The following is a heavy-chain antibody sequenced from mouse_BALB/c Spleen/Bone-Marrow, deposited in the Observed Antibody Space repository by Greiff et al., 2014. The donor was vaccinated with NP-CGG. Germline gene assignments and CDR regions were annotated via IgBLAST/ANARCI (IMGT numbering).Heavy chain of an antibody. CDR2: INPYNDGT. CDR3: ARYGFYAMDY. D-gene: IGHD2-2*01. CDR1: GYTFTSYV. Sequence: LEESGPELVKPGASVKMSCKASGYTFTSYVMHWVKQKPGQGLEWIGYINPYNDGTKYNEKFKGKATLASDKSSSTAYMELSSLTSEDSAVYYCARYGFYAMDYWGQGTSVTVSS. J-gene: IGHJ4*01. V-gene: IGHV1-14*01.